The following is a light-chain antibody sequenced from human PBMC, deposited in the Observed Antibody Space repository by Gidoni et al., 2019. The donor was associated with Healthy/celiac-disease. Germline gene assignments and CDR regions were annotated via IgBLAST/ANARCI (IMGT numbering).Light chain of an antibody. J-gene: IGKJ4*01. CDR1: QSVSSY. Sequence: EIVLTQSPATLSWSPGARATLSCRDSQSVSSYLAWYQQKPGQAPRLLIYDASNRATGIPARFSGSGSGTDFTLTISILEPEDVAVYFCQRRSNWPPVTFGGGTKVEIK. CDR3: QRRSNWPPVT. V-gene: IGKV3-11*01. CDR2: DAS.